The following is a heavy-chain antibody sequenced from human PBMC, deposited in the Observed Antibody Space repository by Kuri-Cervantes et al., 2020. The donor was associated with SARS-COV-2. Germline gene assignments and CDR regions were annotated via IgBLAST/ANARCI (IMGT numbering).Heavy chain of an antibody. V-gene: IGHV1-2*02. J-gene: IGHJ3*02. CDR3: ARGDFSLAFDI. Sequence: ASVKVSCKASGYTFSAYFLHWVRQAPGQGLEWLGWITTNTGATHYAQSFQGSVTMTSDTSIDTAYLDVSNLRSDDTAVYYCARGDFSLAFDIWGQGTLVTVSS. D-gene: IGHD3-3*01. CDR1: GYTFSAYF. CDR2: ITTNTGAT.